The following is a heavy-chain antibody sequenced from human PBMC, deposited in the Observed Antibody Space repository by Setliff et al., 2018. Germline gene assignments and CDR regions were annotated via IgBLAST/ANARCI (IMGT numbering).Heavy chain of an antibody. V-gene: IGHV3-74*03. J-gene: IGHJ3*02. D-gene: IGHD3-22*01. CDR3: AREGRDADRTLKSAFDI. CDR1: GFTFRNYW. Sequence: GGYLRLSCADSGFTFRNYWMHWVRQAPGKGLVWVSRINKDGSTSAYADSVKGRFTISRDNAKNTVYLQLNSLRAEDTGRYYCAREGRDADRTLKSAFDIWGHGTMVTVSS. CDR2: INKDGSTS.